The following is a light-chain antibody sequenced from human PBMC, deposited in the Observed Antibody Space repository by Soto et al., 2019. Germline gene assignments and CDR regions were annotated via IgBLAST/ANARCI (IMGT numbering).Light chain of an antibody. CDR1: QSVSANH. CDR3: QQHGNSPPIT. V-gene: IGKV3-20*01. J-gene: IGKJ4*01. Sequence: ELVLTQSPGTLSLSPGDSATLSCRASQSVSANHLAWYQQKPAQAPRLLIYGASSRATGIPDRFTGSGSGTDFTLTISRLEPEDFAVYYCQQHGNSPPITFGGGTKVDIK. CDR2: GAS.